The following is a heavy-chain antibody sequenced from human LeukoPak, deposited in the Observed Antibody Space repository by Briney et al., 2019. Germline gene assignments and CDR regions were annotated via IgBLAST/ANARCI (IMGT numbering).Heavy chain of an antibody. CDR3: AKFSVSGSTGYYYDSSGYYYDY. D-gene: IGHD3-22*01. CDR2: ISGSGGST. V-gene: IGHV3-23*01. J-gene: IGHJ4*02. CDR1: GFTFSSYA. Sequence: GSLRLSCAASGFTFSSYAMSWVRQAPGKGLEWVSAISGSGGSTYYADSVKGRFTISRDNSKNTLYLQMNSLRAEDTAVYYCAKFSVSGSTGYYYDSSGYYYDYWGQGTLVTVSS.